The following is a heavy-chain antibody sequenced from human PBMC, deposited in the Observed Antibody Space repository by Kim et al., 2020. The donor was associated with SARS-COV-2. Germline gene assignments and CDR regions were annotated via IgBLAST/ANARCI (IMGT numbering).Heavy chain of an antibody. CDR3: TWDWDFHFGMDV. D-gene: IGHD1-7*01. J-gene: IGHJ6*02. CDR2: SRSSRGTI. CDR1: GFSFSDAF. V-gene: IGHV3-15*01. Sequence: GGSLRLSCTTSGFSFSDAFINWVRQAPGKGLEWVWRSRSSRGTIEYAAPVEGRFTISRDDSKNTVFLQMNSLKIEDTGVYYCTWDWDFHFGMDVWGQGTTVTVSS.